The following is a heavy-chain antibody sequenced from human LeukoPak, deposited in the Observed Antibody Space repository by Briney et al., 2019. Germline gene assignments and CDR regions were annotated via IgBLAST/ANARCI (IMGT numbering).Heavy chain of an antibody. V-gene: IGHV1-2*02. Sequence: ASVKVSCKASGYTFTGYYMHWVRQAPGQGLEWMGWINPNSGGTNYAQKFQGRVTMTRDTSISTAYMELSRLRSDDTAVYCCARDEMDYYGSGSYYYDYWGQGTLVTVSS. CDR2: INPNSGGT. J-gene: IGHJ4*02. CDR3: ARDEMDYYGSGSYYYDY. D-gene: IGHD3-10*01. CDR1: GYTFTGYY.